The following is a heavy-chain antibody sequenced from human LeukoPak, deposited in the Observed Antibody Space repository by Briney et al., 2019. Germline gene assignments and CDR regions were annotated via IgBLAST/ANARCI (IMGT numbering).Heavy chain of an antibody. Sequence: PEASVKVSCKASGYTFTSYDINWVRQATGQGLEWMGWMNPNSGNTGYAQKFQGRVTMTRNTSISTAYMELSSLRSEDTAVYYCARARDLSLYDMSPLGYWGQGTLVTVSS. CDR1: GYTFTSYD. J-gene: IGHJ4*02. CDR3: ARARDLSLYDMSPLGY. CDR2: MNPNSGNT. V-gene: IGHV1-8*01. D-gene: IGHD3-9*01.